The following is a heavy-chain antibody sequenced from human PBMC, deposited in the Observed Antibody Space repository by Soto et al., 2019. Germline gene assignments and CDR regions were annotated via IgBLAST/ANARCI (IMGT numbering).Heavy chain of an antibody. CDR3: ARQYCMSTSCDGSYYYDGMDV. CDR1: GGTFSSYA. Sequence: QVQLVQSGAEVKKPGSSVKVSCKASGGTFSSYAISWVRQAPGQGLEWMGGIIPIFGTANYAQKFQGRGTLTADESTSAAYMELSSLRSEDTAVYYCARQYCMSTSCDGSYYYDGMDVWGQGTTGTVSS. CDR2: IIPIFGTA. D-gene: IGHD2-2*01. V-gene: IGHV1-69*12. J-gene: IGHJ6*02.